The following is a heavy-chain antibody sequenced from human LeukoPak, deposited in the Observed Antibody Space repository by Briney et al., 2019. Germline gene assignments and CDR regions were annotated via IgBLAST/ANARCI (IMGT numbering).Heavy chain of an antibody. V-gene: IGHV4-39*01. Sequence: SETLSLTCTGSGDSISSSAYYWGWIRQAPGKGLEWIGNVYISGATYYNPSLKSRVTVSMDTSKRQLSLSLSSLTAADTAVYYCARQGTNYDASGYFDHWGQGTLVTVSS. J-gene: IGHJ4*02. CDR3: ARQGTNYDASGYFDH. CDR1: GDSISSSAYY. CDR2: VYISGAT. D-gene: IGHD3-16*01.